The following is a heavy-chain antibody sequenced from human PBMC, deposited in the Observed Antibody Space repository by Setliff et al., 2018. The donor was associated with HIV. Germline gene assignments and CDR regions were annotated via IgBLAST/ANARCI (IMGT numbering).Heavy chain of an antibody. V-gene: IGHV4-34*01. CDR3: ARHGRYCSAYGCVYGFDI. Sequence: SETLSLTCAVYGGSFSDYYWSWIRQPPGKGLEWIGEINHSGSTNYNPSLKSRVTISADTSKNQFSLNLSSVTAAETAVYYCARHGRYCSAYGCVYGFDIWGQGTTVTVSS. CDR2: INHSGST. D-gene: IGHD2-15*01. CDR1: GGSFSDYY. J-gene: IGHJ3*02.